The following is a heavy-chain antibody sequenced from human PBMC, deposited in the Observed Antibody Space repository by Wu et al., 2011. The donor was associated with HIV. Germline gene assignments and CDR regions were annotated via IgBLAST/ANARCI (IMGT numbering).Heavy chain of an antibody. CDR2: IIPIFGTA. J-gene: IGHJ6*02. V-gene: IGHV1-69*06. CDR1: GGTFRSYG. Sequence: QVQLVQSGAEVKKPGSSVKVSCKASGGTFRSYGISWVRQAPGQGLEWMGRIIPIFGTANYARKFQGRVTITADKSTSTAYMELSSLRSEDTAVYYCARGTIVGATGDYYYGMDVWGQGTTVTVSS. D-gene: IGHD1-26*01. CDR3: ARGTIVGATGDYYYGMDV.